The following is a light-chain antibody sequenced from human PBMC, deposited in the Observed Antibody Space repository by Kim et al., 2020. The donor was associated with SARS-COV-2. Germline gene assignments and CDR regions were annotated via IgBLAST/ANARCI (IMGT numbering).Light chain of an antibody. Sequence: GQTITISCTGTSSDVGGYNDVSCYQQHPGKATNLMIYDVRNRPSGVSSRFSGSKSGNTASLTISGLQAEDEADYYCSSYTSSSSWVFGGGTQLTVL. CDR2: DVR. CDR1: SSDVGGYND. V-gene: IGLV2-14*03. J-gene: IGLJ3*02. CDR3: SSYTSSSSWV.